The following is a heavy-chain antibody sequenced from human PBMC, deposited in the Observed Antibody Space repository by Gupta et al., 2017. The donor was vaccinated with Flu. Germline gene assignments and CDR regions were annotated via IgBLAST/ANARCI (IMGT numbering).Heavy chain of an antibody. Sequence: SSGGYYWSWIRQHPGKGLEWIGYIFYSGSTYYNPSLKSRVTISVDTSKNQFSLNLTSVTAADTAVEYCARVPTLHHYGMDGWGQGTTVTVSS. CDR3: ARVPTLHHYGMDG. CDR2: IFYSGST. CDR1: SSGGYY. J-gene: IGHJ6*02. V-gene: IGHV4-31*02. D-gene: IGHD3-16*02.